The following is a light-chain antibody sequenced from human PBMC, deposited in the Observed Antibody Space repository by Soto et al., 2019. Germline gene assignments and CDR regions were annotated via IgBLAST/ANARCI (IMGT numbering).Light chain of an antibody. Sequence: QSVLTQPASVSGSPGQSITISCAGTNSDIGGYNFVSWYQQHPGKAPKLIIFEVNKRPSGVSNRFSGSKSGNTASLTISGLQAEDEADYYCFSYRSSTTNVFGTGTKLTVL. J-gene: IGLJ1*01. CDR1: NSDIGGYNF. CDR2: EVN. V-gene: IGLV2-14*01. CDR3: FSYRSSTTNV.